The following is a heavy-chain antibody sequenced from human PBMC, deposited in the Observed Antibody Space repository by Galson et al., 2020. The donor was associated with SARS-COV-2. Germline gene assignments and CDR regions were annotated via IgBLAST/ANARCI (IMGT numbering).Heavy chain of an antibody. D-gene: IGHD5-18*01. CDR2: ISSSSRYI. CDR3: ARDSTDSVYTYGTRLDN. Sequence: GGSLRLSCAASGFTFRTSSMNWVRQAPGKGLEWVSSISSSSRYIYYADSVKGRFTVSRDNADNSLYLQMSSLRAEDTAVYYCARDSTDSVYTYGTRLDNWGQGILVTGSS. J-gene: IGHJ4*02. CDR1: GFTFRTSS. V-gene: IGHV3-21*01.